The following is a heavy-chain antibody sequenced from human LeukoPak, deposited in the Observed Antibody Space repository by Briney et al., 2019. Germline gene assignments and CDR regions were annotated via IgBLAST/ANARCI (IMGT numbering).Heavy chain of an antibody. CDR1: GFTFSSYS. V-gene: IGHV3-21*01. CDR3: ARDPGDFWSGYHDY. CDR2: ISSSSSYI. D-gene: IGHD3-3*01. J-gene: IGHJ4*02. Sequence: PGGSLRLSCAASGFTFSSYSMNWVRQAPGKGLEWVSSISSSSSYIYYADSVKGRFAISRDNAKNSLYLQMNSLRAEDTAVYYCARDPGDFWSGYHDYWGRGTLVTVSS.